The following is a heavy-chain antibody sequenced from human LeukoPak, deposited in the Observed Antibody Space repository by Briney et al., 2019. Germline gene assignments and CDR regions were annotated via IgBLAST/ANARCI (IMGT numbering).Heavy chain of an antibody. D-gene: IGHD2-2*01. CDR3: MRAIRHQLLSDY. V-gene: IGHV1-8*01. CDR2: MNPESGNT. Sequence: ASVKVSCKASGYTFSNFDINWVRQATGQGPEWMGWMNPESGNTGYAQKFQGRVTMTRDSSKSTAYMELISLRFEDTAIYYCMRAIRHQLLSDYWGQGTLVTVSS. CDR1: GYTFSNFD. J-gene: IGHJ4*02.